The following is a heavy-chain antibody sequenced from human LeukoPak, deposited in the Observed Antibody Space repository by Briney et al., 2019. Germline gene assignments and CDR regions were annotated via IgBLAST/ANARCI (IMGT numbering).Heavy chain of an antibody. CDR2: IYYSGST. J-gene: IGHJ4*02. CDR1: GGSISSYY. D-gene: IGHD5-12*01. V-gene: IGHV4-59*12. CDR3: ASHPGGYDFDY. Sequence: SETLSFTCTVSGGSISSYYWSWIRQPPGKGLEWIGYIYYSGSTNYNPSLKSRVTISVDTSKNQFSLKLSSVTAADTAVYYCASHPGGYDFDYWGQGTLVTVSS.